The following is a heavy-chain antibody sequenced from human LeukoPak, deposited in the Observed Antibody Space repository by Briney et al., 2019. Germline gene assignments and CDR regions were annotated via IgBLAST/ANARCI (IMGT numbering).Heavy chain of an antibody. CDR2: INHSGST. V-gene: IGHV4-34*01. CDR3: ARGRYSSGWYYFDY. CDR1: GGSFSGYY. J-gene: IGHJ4*02. Sequence: PSETLSLTCAVSGGSFSGYYWSWIRQPPGKGLEWIGEINHSGSTNYNPSLKSRVTISVDTSKNQFSLKLSSVTAADTAVYYCARGRYSSGWYYFDYWGQGTLVTVSS. D-gene: IGHD6-19*01.